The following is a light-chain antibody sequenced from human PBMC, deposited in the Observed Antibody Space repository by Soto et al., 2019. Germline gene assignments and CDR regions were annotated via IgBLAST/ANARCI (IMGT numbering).Light chain of an antibody. CDR2: AAS. CDR1: QSITSY. J-gene: IGKJ5*01. V-gene: IGKV1-39*01. Sequence: DIQLTPSPSSLSASVGARVTITFRASQSITSYLNWYQQKPGKAPKLLIYAASSLQSGVPSRFSGSGSGTDFTLTISSLQPEDFATYYCQQSYSTPSTTFGQGTRLEIK. CDR3: QQSYSTPSTT.